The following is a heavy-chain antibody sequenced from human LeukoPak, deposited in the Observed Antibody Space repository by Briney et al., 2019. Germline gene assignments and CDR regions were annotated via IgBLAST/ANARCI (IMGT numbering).Heavy chain of an antibody. CDR1: GFTFSSYA. V-gene: IGHV3-30-3*01. CDR3: ARSHSSWYGPRFDP. J-gene: IGHJ5*02. Sequence: GGSLRLSCAASGFTFSSYAMHRVRQAPGKGLEWVAVISYDGSNIYNADFVKGRFTISRDNSKNTLHLQMNSLRAEDTAVYYCARSHSSWYGPRFDPWGQGTLVTVSS. D-gene: IGHD6-13*01. CDR2: ISYDGSNI.